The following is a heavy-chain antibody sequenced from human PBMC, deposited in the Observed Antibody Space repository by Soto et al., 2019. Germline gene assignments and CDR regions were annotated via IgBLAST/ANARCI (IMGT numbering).Heavy chain of an antibody. Sequence: QVQLVQSGAEVKKPGASVKVSCKASGYSFISSDFNWVRQAPGQGLEWMGWMNPYSGNAGYAEKLQGRITRSRNTSISTAYMELSSLTSEGSAVYFCARGGVVRGVLRRLDPWGQGTLVTVSS. D-gene: IGHD3-10*01. CDR3: ARGGVVRGVLRRLDP. V-gene: IGHV1-8*01. CDR2: MNPYSGNA. CDR1: GYSFISSD. J-gene: IGHJ5*02.